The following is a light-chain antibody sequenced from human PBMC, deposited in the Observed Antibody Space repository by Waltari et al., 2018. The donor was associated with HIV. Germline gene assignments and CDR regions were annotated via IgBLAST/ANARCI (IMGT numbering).Light chain of an antibody. CDR1: QSVSRN. J-gene: IGKJ5*01. V-gene: IGKV3-15*01. CDR2: GAS. Sequence: EIVMTQSPATLSVSPGARATLSCRASQSVSRNLAWYQHKPGQAPRLLIYGASTRATGIPARFSGSGSGTDFTLTISSLQSEDFAVYYCQQYDVWPPLTFGQGTRLEIK. CDR3: QQYDVWPPLT.